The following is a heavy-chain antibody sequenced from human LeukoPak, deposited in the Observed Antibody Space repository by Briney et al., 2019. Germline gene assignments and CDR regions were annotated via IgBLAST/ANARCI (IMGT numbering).Heavy chain of an antibody. V-gene: IGHV3-53*01. CDR3: ARPRFLTLHYFDY. CDR1: GFTVSSNY. J-gene: IGHJ4*02. D-gene: IGHD3-3*01. Sequence: GGSLRLSCAASGFTVSSNYMSWVRQAPGKGLEWVSVIYSGGSTYYADSVKGRFTISRDNSKNTLYLQMNSLRAEDTAVYYCARPRFLTLHYFDYWGQGTLVTVSS. CDR2: IYSGGST.